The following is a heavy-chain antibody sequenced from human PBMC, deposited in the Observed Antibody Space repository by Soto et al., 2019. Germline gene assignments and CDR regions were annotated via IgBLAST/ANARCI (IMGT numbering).Heavy chain of an antibody. J-gene: IGHJ6*02. CDR3: AAVPYFGVVTPWYYYYGMDV. CDR2: IVVGSGNT. V-gene: IGHV1-58*01. D-gene: IGHD3-3*01. Sequence: SVKVSCKASGFTFTSSAVQWVRQARGQRLEWIGWIVVGSGNTNYAQKFQERVTITRDMSTSTAYMELSSLRSEDTAVYYCAAVPYFGVVTPWYYYYGMDVWGQGTTVTVSS. CDR1: GFTFTSSA.